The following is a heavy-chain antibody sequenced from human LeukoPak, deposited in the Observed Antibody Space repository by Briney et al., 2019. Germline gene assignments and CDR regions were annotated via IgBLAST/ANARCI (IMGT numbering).Heavy chain of an antibody. CDR1: GITLRNYG. V-gene: IGHV3-33*01. D-gene: IGHD2-15*01. Sequence: GGSLRLSCAASGITLRNYGMHWVRQAPGKGLEWVAVIWYDGSNKDYADSVKGRFTVSRDNSRNTLFLQMNSLRVEDTAVYYCATDRATQYFDYWGQGTLVTVSS. J-gene: IGHJ4*02. CDR2: IWYDGSNK. CDR3: ATDRATQYFDY.